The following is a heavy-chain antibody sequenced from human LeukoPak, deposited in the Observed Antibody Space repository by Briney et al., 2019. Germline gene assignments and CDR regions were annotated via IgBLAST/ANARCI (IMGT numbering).Heavy chain of an antibody. CDR3: ARDLCSVTSCYPYYFDY. CDR1: GFTVSSNY. D-gene: IGHD2-2*01. CDR2: ISSSGGST. J-gene: IGHJ4*02. V-gene: IGHV3-11*01. Sequence: KPGGSLRLSCAASGFTVSSNYMSWIRQAPGKGLEWISYISSSGGSTYYADSVKGRFAISRDNAKNSLYLQMNSLRADDTALYYCARDLCSVTSCYPYYFDYWGQGTLVPVSS.